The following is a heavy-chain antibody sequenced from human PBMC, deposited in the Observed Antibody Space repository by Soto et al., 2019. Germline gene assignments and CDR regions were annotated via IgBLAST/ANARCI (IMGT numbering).Heavy chain of an antibody. D-gene: IGHD3-10*01. V-gene: IGHV3-23*01. CDR2: VTGGGHTT. J-gene: IGHJ6*02. CDR3: ASSSGDLDVYGMDI. CDR1: GFTFSRYA. Sequence: GGSLRLSCAASGFTFSRYAMSWVRQAPGKGLEWVSTVTGGGHTTYNADSVNGRFTISRDNSKNTLYLQMNNLRAEDRAIYYCASSSGDLDVYGMDIWGPGTTVTVAS.